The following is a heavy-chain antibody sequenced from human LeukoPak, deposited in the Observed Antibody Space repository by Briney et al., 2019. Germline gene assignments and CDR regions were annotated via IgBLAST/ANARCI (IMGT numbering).Heavy chain of an antibody. V-gene: IGHV4-59*01. CDR2: IYNSGST. D-gene: IGHD3-10*01. Sequence: SETLSLTCTVSGDSISNYYWSWIRQPPGKGLEWIGYIYNSGSTNHNPSLKSRVTISLDTSKNRFSLKLSSVTAADTAVYYCARLQYFYGSGTNHYYYDYYMDVWGKGTTVTISS. CDR3: ARLQYFYGSGTNHYYYDYYMDV. CDR1: GDSISNYY. J-gene: IGHJ6*03.